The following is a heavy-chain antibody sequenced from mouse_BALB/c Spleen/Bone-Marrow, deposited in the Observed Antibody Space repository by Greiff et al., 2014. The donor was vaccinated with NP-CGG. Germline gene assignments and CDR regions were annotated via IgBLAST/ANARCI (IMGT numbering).Heavy chain of an antibody. J-gene: IGHJ3*01. Sequence: QVQLKESGPELMKPGASVKISCKATGYTFSSYWIEWVKQRPGHGLEWIGEILPGSGNTHYNEKFKGKATFTADTSSNTAYMQLSSLTSEDSAVYYCTIQGFACWGQGTLVTVSA. V-gene: IGHV1-9*01. CDR1: GYTFSSYW. CDR2: ILPGSGNT. CDR3: TIQGFAC.